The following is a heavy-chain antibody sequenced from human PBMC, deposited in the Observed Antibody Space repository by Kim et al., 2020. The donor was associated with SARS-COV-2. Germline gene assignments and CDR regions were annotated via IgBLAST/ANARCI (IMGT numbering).Heavy chain of an antibody. CDR3: VREPAS. Sequence: GGSLRLSCAASGFSFRDYHINGIRQAPGKGLEWVAYINTDGSSTEYADSVNGRFTISRDNAKKSLSLQMNRLTPEDTAVYYCVREPASWGQGTLVTVSS. CDR1: GFSFRDYH. V-gene: IGHV3-11*01. CDR2: INTDGSST. J-gene: IGHJ5*02.